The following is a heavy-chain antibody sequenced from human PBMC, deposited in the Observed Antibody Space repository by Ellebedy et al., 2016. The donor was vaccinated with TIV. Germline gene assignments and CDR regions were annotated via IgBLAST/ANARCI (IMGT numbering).Heavy chain of an antibody. CDR3: ARDSKNGWAFDI. CDR1: GGSISRYY. Sequence: SETLSLTCSVSGGSISRYYWTWIRQSPGKGLEWIGYVYYTGGADYSPSLKSRVTLAVDRSRNQISLRLNSVTAADTATYYCARDSKNGWAFDIWGQGAVVTVSS. J-gene: IGHJ3*02. V-gene: IGHV4-59*01. CDR2: VYYTGGA. D-gene: IGHD1-1*01.